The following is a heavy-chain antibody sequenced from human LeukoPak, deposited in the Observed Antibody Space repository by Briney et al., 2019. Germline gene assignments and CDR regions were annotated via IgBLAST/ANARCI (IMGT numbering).Heavy chain of an antibody. J-gene: IGHJ4*02. CDR1: GGSFSGYY. Sequence: SETLSLTCAVYGGSFSGYYWSWIRMPPGKGLEWIGEINHSGSTNYNPSLKSRVTISVDTSKNQFSLKLSSVTAADTAVYYCARGRVDIVVVPAAVSRYFDYSGQGTLVTVSS. CDR2: INHSGST. CDR3: ARGRVDIVVVPAAVSRYFDY. D-gene: IGHD2-2*03. V-gene: IGHV4-34*01.